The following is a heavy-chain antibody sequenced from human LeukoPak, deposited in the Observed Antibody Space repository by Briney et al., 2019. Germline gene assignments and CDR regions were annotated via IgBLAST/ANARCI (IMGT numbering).Heavy chain of an antibody. J-gene: IGHJ3*02. D-gene: IGHD3-10*01. Sequence: GASVKVSCKASGYTFTGYYMHLVRQAPGQGLEWMGWINPNSGGTNYAQKFQGRVTMTRDTSISTAYMELSRLRSDDTAVYYCATTKIGVREVIIIAFDIWGQGTMVTVSS. V-gene: IGHV1-2*02. CDR2: INPNSGGT. CDR1: GYTFTGYY. CDR3: ATTKIGVREVIIIAFDI.